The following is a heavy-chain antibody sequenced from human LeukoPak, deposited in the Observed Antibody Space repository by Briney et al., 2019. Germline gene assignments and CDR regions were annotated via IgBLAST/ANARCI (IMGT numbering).Heavy chain of an antibody. V-gene: IGHV4-34*01. J-gene: IGHJ5*02. Sequence: SETLSLTCAVYGGSFSGYYWSWIRQPPGKGLEWIGEINHSGSTNYNPSLKSRVTISVDTSKNQFSLKLSSVTAADTAVYYCARGLRTWGQGTLVTVSS. CDR2: INHSGST. CDR3: ARGLRT. CDR1: GGSFSGYY.